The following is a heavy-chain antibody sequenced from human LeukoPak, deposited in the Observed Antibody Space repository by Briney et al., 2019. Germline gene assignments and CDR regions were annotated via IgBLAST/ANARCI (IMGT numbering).Heavy chain of an antibody. D-gene: IGHD3-3*01. V-gene: IGHV3-7*01. CDR3: ARDYRHERFWYYYGMDV. CDR2: IKQDGSEK. Sequence: GGSLRLSCAASGFTFSSYWMSWVRQAPGKGLEWVANIKQDGSEKYYVDSVKGRFTISRDNAKNSLYLQMNSLRAEDTAVYYCARDYRHERFWYYYGMDVWGQGTTVTVSS. CDR1: GFTFSSYW. J-gene: IGHJ6*02.